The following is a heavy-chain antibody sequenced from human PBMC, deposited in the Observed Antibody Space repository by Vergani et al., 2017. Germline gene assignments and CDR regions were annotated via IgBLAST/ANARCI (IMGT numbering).Heavy chain of an antibody. CDR1: GFTFDDYA. J-gene: IGHJ4*02. Sequence: DVQLVESGGGLVQPGRSLRLSCAASGFTFDDYAMHWVRQAPGKGLEWVSGISWNSGSIGYADSVKGRFTISRDKAKNSLYLQMNSLRAEDTALYYCAKEQRPRSLEGSYDSGFDYWGQGTLVTVSS. CDR3: AKEQRPRSLEGSYDSGFDY. D-gene: IGHD1-26*01. CDR2: ISWNSGSI. V-gene: IGHV3-9*01.